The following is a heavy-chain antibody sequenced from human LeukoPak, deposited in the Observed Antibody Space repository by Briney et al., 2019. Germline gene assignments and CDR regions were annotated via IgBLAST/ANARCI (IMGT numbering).Heavy chain of an antibody. CDR1: RXTFSSYG. CDR3: AKEGRDGFNYDY. CDR2: ISYDGSNK. D-gene: IGHD5-24*01. J-gene: IGHJ4*02. Sequence: GGSLRLSCAASRXTFSSYGMHWVRQAPGKGLEWVAVISYDGSNKYYADSVKGRFTVSRDNSKNTLYLQMNSLRAEDTAVYYCAKEGRDGFNYDYWGQGTLVTVSS. V-gene: IGHV3-30*18.